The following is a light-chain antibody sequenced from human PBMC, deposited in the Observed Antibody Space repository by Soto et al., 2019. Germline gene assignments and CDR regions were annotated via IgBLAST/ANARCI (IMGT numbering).Light chain of an antibody. CDR1: QSVWNNY. V-gene: IGKV3-20*01. CDR2: GAS. CDR3: QHYGSSPQT. Sequence: EIVLTQSPGTLSLSPGERATLSCRASQSVWNNYLAWYQQKPGQAPRLLIYGASSRATGIPDKFSGSGSGTDFILTISRLEPEDFAVYYCQHYGSSPQTFGQGTKVDNK. J-gene: IGKJ1*01.